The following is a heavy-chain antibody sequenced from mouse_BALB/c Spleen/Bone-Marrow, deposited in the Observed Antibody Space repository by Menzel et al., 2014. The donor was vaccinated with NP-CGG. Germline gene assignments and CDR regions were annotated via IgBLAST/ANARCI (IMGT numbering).Heavy chain of an antibody. V-gene: IGHV3-6*02. CDR3: ARVYDYDEYFDV. J-gene: IGHJ1*01. CDR2: ISYDGSN. D-gene: IGHD2-4*01. Sequence: EVQLQESGPGLAKPSQSLFLACSVTGYSITSGYYWNWIRQFPGNKLEWMGYISYDGSNNYNPSLKNRISITRDTSKNQFFLKLNSVTTEDTATYYCARVYDYDEYFDVWGAGTTVTVSS. CDR1: GYSITSGYY.